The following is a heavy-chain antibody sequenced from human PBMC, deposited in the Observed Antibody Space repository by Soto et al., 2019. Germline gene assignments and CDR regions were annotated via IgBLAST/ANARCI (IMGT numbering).Heavy chain of an antibody. CDR2: IYPGDSDT. D-gene: IGHD1-26*01. V-gene: IGHV5-51*01. CDR3: ARASGNYWGDYSMDV. CDR1: GYSFTSYW. J-gene: IGHJ6*04. Sequence: GESLKISCKGSGYSFTSYWIGWVRQMPGKGLEWMGIIYPGDSDTGYSPSFQGQVTISADKSISTAYLQWSSLKASDTAMYYCARASGNYWGDYSMDVWGKGTTVTVSS.